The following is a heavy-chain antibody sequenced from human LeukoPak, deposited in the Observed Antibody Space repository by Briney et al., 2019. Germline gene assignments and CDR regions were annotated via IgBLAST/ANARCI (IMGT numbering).Heavy chain of an antibody. CDR3: AKSAGFSSGGVFDI. J-gene: IGHJ3*02. V-gene: IGHV3-9*03. Sequence: GITWDSTGVGYVDSVKGRFTMSRDNAKNSVYLQMDSLRVEDMALYYCAKSAGFSSGGVFDIWGQGTMVTVSS. CDR2: ITWDSTGV. D-gene: IGHD3-22*01.